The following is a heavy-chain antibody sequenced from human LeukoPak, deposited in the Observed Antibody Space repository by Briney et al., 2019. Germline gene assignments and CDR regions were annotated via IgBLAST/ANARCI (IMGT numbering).Heavy chain of an antibody. V-gene: IGHV3-20*04. D-gene: IGHD3-22*01. CDR1: GFTFDDYG. J-gene: IGHJ4*02. CDR2: INWNGGST. Sequence: PGGSLRLSCAASGFTFDDYGMSWVRQAPGKGLEWVSGINWNGGSTGYADSVKGRFTISRDNAKNSLYLQMNSLRAEDTAVYYCARDFPYYYDISGYYFDYWGQGTLVTVSS. CDR3: ARDFPYYYDISGYYFDY.